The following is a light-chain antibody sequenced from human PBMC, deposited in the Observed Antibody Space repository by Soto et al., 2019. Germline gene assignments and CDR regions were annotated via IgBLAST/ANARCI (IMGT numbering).Light chain of an antibody. CDR3: ASWDDSLSGPG. J-gene: IGLJ3*02. CDR1: SSNIGNNY. V-gene: IGLV1-47*02. Sequence: QSVLTQPPSASAPPGQRVTISCSGSSSNIGNNYLYWYQHLPGTAPKLLIYSNNQRPSGVPDRFSGSKSGTAASLAIRGLRSEDEADYYCASWDDSLSGPGFGGGTKLTVL. CDR2: SNN.